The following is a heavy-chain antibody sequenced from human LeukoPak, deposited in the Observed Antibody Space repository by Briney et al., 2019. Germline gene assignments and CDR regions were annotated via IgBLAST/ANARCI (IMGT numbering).Heavy chain of an antibody. CDR3: AKDPNQLLTLDP. Sequence: GGSLRLSCAASGFTFSHFGMHWARQAPGKGLEWVAFIRADGSGRYYADSVNGRFTISRDNTWTTVFLQMTSLTPEDSGVYYCAKDPNQLLTLDPWGQGTLVTVSS. J-gene: IGHJ5*02. CDR1: GFTFSHFG. D-gene: IGHD1-1*01. CDR2: IRADGSGR. V-gene: IGHV3-30*02.